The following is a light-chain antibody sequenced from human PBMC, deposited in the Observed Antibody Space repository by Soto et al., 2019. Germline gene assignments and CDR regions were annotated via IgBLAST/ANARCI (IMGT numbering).Light chain of an antibody. Sequence: DKVMTQSPATLSVSPGERATLSCRASQSISTNVAWYQQKLGQAPRLLVYGASTRATGIPGRFSGSGSGTEFTLTISSLQSEDFAVYHCQQYSDWPYTFGQGTKLEIK. V-gene: IGKV3-15*01. CDR3: QQYSDWPYT. J-gene: IGKJ2*01. CDR2: GAS. CDR1: QSISTN.